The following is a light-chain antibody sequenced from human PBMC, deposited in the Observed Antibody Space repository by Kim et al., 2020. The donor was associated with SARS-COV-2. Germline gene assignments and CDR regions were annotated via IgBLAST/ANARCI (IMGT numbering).Light chain of an antibody. CDR1: QGISNS. Sequence: DIQMAQSPSSLSASVGDRVTITCRASQGISNSLAWYRQKPGKVPMLLIYGASTLRSGVPSRFIGSGSGTDFTLTISSLQPEDAATYYCQKYNSAPWTFGQGTKVDIK. J-gene: IGKJ1*01. CDR3: QKYNSAPWT. CDR2: GAS. V-gene: IGKV1-27*01.